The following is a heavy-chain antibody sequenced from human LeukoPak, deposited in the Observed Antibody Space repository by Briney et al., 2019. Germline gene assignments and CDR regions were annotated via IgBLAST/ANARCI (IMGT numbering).Heavy chain of an antibody. CDR3: ARRRSGYSYGLAAFDI. V-gene: IGHV4-39*07. CDR2: IYYSGST. D-gene: IGHD5-18*01. Sequence: KPSETLSLTCTVSGCSISSSSYYWGWLPQPPGKGLEWIGSIYYSGSTYYNPSLKSRVTISVDTSKNQFSLKLSSVTAADTAVYYCARRRSGYSYGLAAFDIWGQGTMVTVSS. J-gene: IGHJ3*02. CDR1: GCSISSSSYY.